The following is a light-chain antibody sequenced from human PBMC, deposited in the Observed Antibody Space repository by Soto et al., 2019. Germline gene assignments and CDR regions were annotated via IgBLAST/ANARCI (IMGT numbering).Light chain of an antibody. CDR3: LQHRSYPFT. J-gene: IGKJ2*01. Sequence: DIPMTQSPSVVSASVGDRVTITCRASQGIGNYLAWFQQRPGEVPKRLIYAAFNFHSGVPSRFSGSGSGTEFTLTISSLQPEDFATYYCLQHRSYPFTFGQGTKLDI. V-gene: IGKV1-17*03. CDR2: AAF. CDR1: QGIGNY.